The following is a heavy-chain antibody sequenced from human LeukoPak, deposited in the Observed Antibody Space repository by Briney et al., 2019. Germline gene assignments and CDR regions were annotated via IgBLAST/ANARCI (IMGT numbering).Heavy chain of an antibody. V-gene: IGHV4-39*01. D-gene: IGHD3-10*01. CDR3: ALFGSGSFPTPWYFDY. CDR2: IYYSGST. Sequence: PSETLSLTCTVSGGSISSSSYYWGWIRQPPGKGLEWIGSIYYSGSTYYNPSLKSRVTISVDTSKNQFSLKLSSVTAADTAVYYCALFGSGSFPTPWYFDYWGQGTLVTVSS. CDR1: GGSISSSSYY. J-gene: IGHJ4*02.